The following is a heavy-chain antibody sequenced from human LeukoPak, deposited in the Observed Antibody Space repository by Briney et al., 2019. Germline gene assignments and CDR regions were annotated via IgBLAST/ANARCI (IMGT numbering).Heavy chain of an antibody. CDR1: GFSLSTSGVG. D-gene: IGHD4-17*01. CDR3: AHRPRDDVTRSYYFDY. CDR2: IYWDDDK. J-gene: IGHJ4*02. Sequence: SGPTLVKPTQTLTLTCTFSGFSLSTSGVGVGWIRQPPGKALEWLALIYWDDDKRYNSSLKSRLTITKDTSKNQVVLTMTNMDPVDTGTYYCAHRPRDDVTRSYYFDYWGQGTLLTVSS. V-gene: IGHV2-5*02.